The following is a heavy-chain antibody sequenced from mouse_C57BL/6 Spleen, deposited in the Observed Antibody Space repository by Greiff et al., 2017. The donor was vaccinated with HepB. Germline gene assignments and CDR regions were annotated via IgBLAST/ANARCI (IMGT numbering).Heavy chain of an antibody. CDR3: TRGPHFDY. Sequence: QVHVKQSGAELVRPGASVTLSCKASGYTFTDYEMHWVKQTPVHGLEWIGAIDPETGGTAYNQKFKGKAILTADKSSSTAYMELRSLTSEDSAVYYCTRGPHFDYWGQGTTLTVSS. CDR1: GYTFTDYE. J-gene: IGHJ2*01. V-gene: IGHV1-15*01. CDR2: IDPETGGT. D-gene: IGHD6-1*01.